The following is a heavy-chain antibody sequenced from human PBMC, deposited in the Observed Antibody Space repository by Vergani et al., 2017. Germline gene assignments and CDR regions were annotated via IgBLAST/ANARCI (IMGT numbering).Heavy chain of an antibody. CDR1: GGSISSYY. J-gene: IGHJ3*02. V-gene: IGHV4-59*01. CDR2: IYYSGST. D-gene: IGHD4-23*01. Sequence: QLQLQESGPGLVKPSETLSLTCTVSGGSISSYYWSWIRQPPGNGLEWIGYIYYSGSTNSNPTLKRLVTITVDTSKNKFSLMLSSGTDADTAVYYCAGDYVGNSWGDAFDIWGQGTMVTVSS. CDR3: AGDYVGNSWGDAFDI.